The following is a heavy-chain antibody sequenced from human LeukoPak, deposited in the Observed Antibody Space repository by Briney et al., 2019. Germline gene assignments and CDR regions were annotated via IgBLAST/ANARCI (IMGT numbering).Heavy chain of an antibody. CDR1: GFTFSSYA. CDR2: ISGRGGST. Sequence: PGGSLRLSCAGSGFTFSSYAMSWVRQAPGKGLEWVSAISGRGGSTYYADSVKGRFTISRDKSKNTLYLPINSLRAEDTAVYYCAKIGGDILTGYPEYWGQGTLITVSS. J-gene: IGHJ4*02. D-gene: IGHD3-9*01. V-gene: IGHV3-23*01. CDR3: AKIGGDILTGYPEY.